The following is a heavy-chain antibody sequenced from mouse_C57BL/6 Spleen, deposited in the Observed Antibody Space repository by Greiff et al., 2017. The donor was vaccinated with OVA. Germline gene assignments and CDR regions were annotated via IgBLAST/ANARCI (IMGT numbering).Heavy chain of an antibody. CDR2: IDPENGDT. Sequence: EVQLQQSGAELVRPGASVKLSCTASGFNIKDDYMHWVKQRPEQGLEWIGWIDPENGDTEYASKFQGKATITADTSSNTAYLQLSSLTSEDTAFYYCTRPPLYDYDGYYFGYCGQGTTLTVSS. D-gene: IGHD2-4*01. J-gene: IGHJ2*01. CDR1: GFNIKDDY. V-gene: IGHV14-4*01. CDR3: TRPPLYDYDGYYFGY.